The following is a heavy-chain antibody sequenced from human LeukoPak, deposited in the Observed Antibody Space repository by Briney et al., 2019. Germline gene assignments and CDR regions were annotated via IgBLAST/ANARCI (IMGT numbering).Heavy chain of an antibody. CDR3: ARDNDFSPNWFDP. D-gene: IGHD3-3*01. V-gene: IGHV1-24*01. CDR1: GYSLSELS. Sequence: ASVKVSCKVSGYSLSELSTHWVRQAPGQGLEWMGGFDPGDDETIYAQKFQGRVTMTEDTSTDTAYLELSSLRSEDTAVYYCARDNDFSPNWFDPWGQGTLVTVSS. J-gene: IGHJ5*02. CDR2: FDPGDDET.